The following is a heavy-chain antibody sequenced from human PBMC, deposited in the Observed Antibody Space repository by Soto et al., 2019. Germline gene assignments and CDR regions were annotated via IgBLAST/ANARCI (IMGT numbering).Heavy chain of an antibody. Sequence: ASVNVSCKASGYTFTSYYMHWVRQAPGQGLEWMGIINPSGGSTSYAQKFQGRVTMTRATSTSTVYMELSSLRSEDTAVYYCARDPSEMATISPPDYWGQGPMVTLS. CDR2: INPSGGST. D-gene: IGHD5-12*01. J-gene: IGHJ4*02. CDR3: ARDPSEMATISPPDY. CDR1: GYTFTSYY. V-gene: IGHV1-46*01.